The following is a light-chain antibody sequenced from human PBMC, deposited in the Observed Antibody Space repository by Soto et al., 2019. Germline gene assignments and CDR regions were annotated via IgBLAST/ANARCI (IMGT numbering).Light chain of an antibody. Sequence: QYALTQPASVSGSPGQSITISCTGTSGDIGAYNYVSWYQQHPGKAPKLMIYDVTKRPSGVSNRFSGSKSGNTATLTISGLQAEDEADYSCSSYTSSTALVFGPRTKLTVL. CDR3: SSYTSSTALV. V-gene: IGLV2-14*01. CDR1: SGDIGAYNY. CDR2: DVT. J-gene: IGLJ1*01.